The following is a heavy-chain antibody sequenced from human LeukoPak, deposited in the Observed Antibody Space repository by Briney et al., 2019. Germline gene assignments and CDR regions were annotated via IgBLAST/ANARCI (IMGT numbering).Heavy chain of an antibody. Sequence: SETLSLTCTVSGDSISSGSYYWSWVRQPPGKGLEWIGFVYYTGSTNYSPSLKSRVTISVDTSKNQFSLKLRSVTAADTAVYYCARISSSNWYNERGAFDVWGQGTMVTVSS. CDR1: GDSISSGSYY. CDR2: VYYTGST. CDR3: ARISSSNWYNERGAFDV. J-gene: IGHJ3*01. D-gene: IGHD6-13*01. V-gene: IGHV4-61*01.